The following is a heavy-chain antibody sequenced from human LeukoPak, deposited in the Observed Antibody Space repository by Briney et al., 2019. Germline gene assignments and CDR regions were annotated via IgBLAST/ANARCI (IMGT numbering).Heavy chain of an antibody. J-gene: IGHJ4*02. D-gene: IGHD3-10*01. V-gene: IGHV3-48*03. CDR1: GFTFSSYE. CDR2: ISSSGSTI. CDR3: ARGGSLSWEKAFDY. Sequence: PGGSLILSCAASGFTFSSYEMNWVRQAPGRGLEWISYISSSGSTIYYADSVKGRFTISRDNAKNSLYLQMNSLRAEDTAVYYCARGGSLSWEKAFDYWGQGTLVTVSS.